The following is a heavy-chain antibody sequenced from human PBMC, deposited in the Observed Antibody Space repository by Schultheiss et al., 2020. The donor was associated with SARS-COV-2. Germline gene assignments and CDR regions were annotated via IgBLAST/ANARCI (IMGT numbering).Heavy chain of an antibody. CDR1: GGSISSYY. V-gene: IGHV4-59*01. Sequence: SETLSLTRTVSGGSISSYYWSWIRQPPGKGLEWIGYNYYSGSTNYNPSLKSRVTITVDTSQNQLSPKLSSVTAAYTAVYYCASTLGPYCSGTSCYRFYYYYYYMDVWGKGTTVTVSS. J-gene: IGHJ6*03. CDR3: ASTLGPYCSGTSCYRFYYYYYYMDV. CDR2: NYYSGST. D-gene: IGHD2-2*02.